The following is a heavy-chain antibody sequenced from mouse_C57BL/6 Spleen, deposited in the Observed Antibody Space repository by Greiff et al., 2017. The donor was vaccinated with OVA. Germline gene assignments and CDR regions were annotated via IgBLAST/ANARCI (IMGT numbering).Heavy chain of an antibody. J-gene: IGHJ4*01. V-gene: IGHV1-42*01. CDR1: GYSFTGYY. Sequence: EVQLQQSGPELVKPGASVKISCKASGYSFTGYYMNWVKQSPEKSLEWIGEINPSTGGTTYNQKFKAKATLTVDKSSSTAYMQLKSLTSEDSAVYYCARSPLPDYYAMDYWGQGTSVTVSS. CDR2: INPSTGGT. CDR3: ARSPLPDYYAMDY. D-gene: IGHD2-1*01.